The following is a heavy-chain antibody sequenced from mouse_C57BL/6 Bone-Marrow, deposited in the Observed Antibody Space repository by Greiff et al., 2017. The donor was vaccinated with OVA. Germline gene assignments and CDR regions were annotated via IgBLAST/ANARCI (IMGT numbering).Heavy chain of an antibody. CDR1: GYAFSSSW. V-gene: IGHV1-82*01. Sequence: VQRVESGPELVKPGASVKISCKASGYAFSSSWMNWVKQRPGKGLEWIGRIYPGDGDTNYNGKFKGKATLTADKSSSTAYMQLSSLTSEDSAVYFWAKRYYGSSNVWGTGTTVTVSS. CDR2: IYPGDGDT. D-gene: IGHD1-1*01. CDR3: AKRYYGSSNV. J-gene: IGHJ1*03.